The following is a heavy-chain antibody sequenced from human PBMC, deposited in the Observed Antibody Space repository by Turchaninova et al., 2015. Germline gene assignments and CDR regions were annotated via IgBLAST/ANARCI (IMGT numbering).Heavy chain of an antibody. Sequence: QVQLVQSWAEVKKPGSSVKVACSASGGTFSGDASSWVRQSPGQALEWVGVIIPMFGKANSAQKFQGRVTMSADESTSTAYIELSSLRSEDTALYYCARVSSHCSGGSCYSLAYNWFDPWGQGTLVTVSS. D-gene: IGHD2-15*01. J-gene: IGHJ5*02. CDR3: ARVSSHCSGGSCYSLAYNWFDP. CDR1: GGTFSGDA. V-gene: IGHV1-69*01. CDR2: IIPMFGKA.